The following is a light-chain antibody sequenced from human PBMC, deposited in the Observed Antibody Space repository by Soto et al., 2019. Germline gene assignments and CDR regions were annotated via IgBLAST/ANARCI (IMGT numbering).Light chain of an antibody. Sequence: QSALTQPASVSGSPGQSITISCTGTSSDVGSYNLVSWYQQHPGKAPKLMIYEVSKRPSGVYNRFSGSKSGNTASLTISGLQAEDEADAYCCSYAGSSPYVFGTGTKVTVL. CDR1: SSDVGSYNL. V-gene: IGLV2-23*02. CDR2: EVS. CDR3: CSYAGSSPYV. J-gene: IGLJ1*01.